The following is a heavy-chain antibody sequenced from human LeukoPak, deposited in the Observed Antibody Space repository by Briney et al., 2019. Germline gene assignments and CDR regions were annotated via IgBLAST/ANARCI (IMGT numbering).Heavy chain of an antibody. Sequence: GGSLRLSCAASGFTFSSYSMNWLRQAPGKGLEWVSSISSSSSYIYYADSVKGRFTISRDNAKNSLYLQMNSLRAEDTAVYYCARDSGGATPFDYWGQGTLVTVSS. J-gene: IGHJ4*02. CDR1: GFTFSSYS. CDR3: ARDSGGATPFDY. V-gene: IGHV3-21*01. CDR2: ISSSSSYI. D-gene: IGHD2-15*01.